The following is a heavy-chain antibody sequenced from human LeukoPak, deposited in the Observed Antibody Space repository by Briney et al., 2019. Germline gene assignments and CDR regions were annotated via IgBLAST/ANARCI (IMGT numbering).Heavy chain of an antibody. CDR1: GGTFSSYA. CDR3: ARSGFTMVRGVTPSWFDP. V-gene: IGHV1-69*06. Sequence: SVKVTCKASGGTFSSYAISWVRQAPGQGLEWMGGIIPIFGTANYAQKFQGRVTITADKSTSTAYMELSSLRSEDTAVYYCARSGFTMVRGVTPSWFDPWGQGTLVTVSS. CDR2: IIPIFGTA. J-gene: IGHJ5*02. D-gene: IGHD3-10*01.